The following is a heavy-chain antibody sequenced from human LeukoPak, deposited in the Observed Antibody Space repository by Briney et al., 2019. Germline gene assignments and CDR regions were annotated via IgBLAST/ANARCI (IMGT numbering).Heavy chain of an antibody. CDR3: ARRAREWLRWAFDY. V-gene: IGHV4-34*01. J-gene: IGHJ4*02. Sequence: SETLSLTCAVYGGSFSGYYWSWIRQPPGKGLEWIGEINHSGSTSYNPSLKSRVTISVDTSKNQFSLKLSSVTAADTAVYYCARRAREWLRWAFDYWGQGTLVTVSS. D-gene: IGHD5-12*01. CDR2: INHSGST. CDR1: GGSFSGYY.